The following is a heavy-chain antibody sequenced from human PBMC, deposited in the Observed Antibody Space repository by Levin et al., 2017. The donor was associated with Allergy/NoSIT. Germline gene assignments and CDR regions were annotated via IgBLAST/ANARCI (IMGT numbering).Heavy chain of an antibody. CDR3: AKEEASRLADAFDI. D-gene: IGHD3-9*01. V-gene: IGHV3-23*01. Sequence: GESLKISCAASGFTFSSYAMSWVRQAPGKGLEWVSAISDSGGRTYYADSVKGRFTISRDNSKNTMYLQMNSLRVEDTAIYYCAKEEASRLADAFDIWGQGTMVTVSS. J-gene: IGHJ3*02. CDR1: GFTFSSYA. CDR2: ISDSGGRT.